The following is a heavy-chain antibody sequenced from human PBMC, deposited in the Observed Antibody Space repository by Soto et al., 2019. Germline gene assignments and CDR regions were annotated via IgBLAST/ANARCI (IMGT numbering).Heavy chain of an antibody. V-gene: IGHV1-3*01. J-gene: IGHJ6*02. D-gene: IGHD3-3*01. Sequence: GSSVKVSCKASGYTFTSYAMHWVRQAPGQRLEWMGWINAGNGNTKYSQKFQGRVTITRDTSASTAYMELSSLRSEDTAVYYCATDAGLRYDFWSGPNSYGMDVWGQGTTVTVSS. CDR2: INAGNGNT. CDR1: GYTFTSYA. CDR3: ATDAGLRYDFWSGPNSYGMDV.